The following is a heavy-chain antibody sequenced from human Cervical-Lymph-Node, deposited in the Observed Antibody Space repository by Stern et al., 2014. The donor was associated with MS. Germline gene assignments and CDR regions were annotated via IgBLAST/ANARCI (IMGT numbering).Heavy chain of an antibody. Sequence: QEQLGQSGAEVKRPESSVKVSCKASGGSLSTLDISWARQAPGPGLEWVGEIMPLIGPANYAQKFKGRLTITADESTSTVYMELSSLKSEDTAIYFCARHQAGIAANWGQGTLVTVTS. CDR1: GGSLSTLD. D-gene: IGHD6-13*01. CDR2: IMPLIGPA. J-gene: IGHJ4*02. V-gene: IGHV1-69*19. CDR3: ARHQAGIAAN.